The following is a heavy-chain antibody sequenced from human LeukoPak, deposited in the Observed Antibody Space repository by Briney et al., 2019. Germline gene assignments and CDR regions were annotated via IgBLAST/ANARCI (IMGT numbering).Heavy chain of an antibody. CDR1: GGTFSSYA. V-gene: IGHV1-69*13. CDR2: IIPIFGTA. D-gene: IGHD3-22*01. Sequence: WASVKVSCKASGGTFSSYAISWVRQAPGQGLEWMGGIIPIFGTANYAQKFQGRVTITADESTSTAYMELSSLRSEDTAVYYCARRTYYYDSSGGVYYGMDVWGQGTRSPSP. CDR3: ARRTYYYDSSGGVYYGMDV. J-gene: IGHJ6*02.